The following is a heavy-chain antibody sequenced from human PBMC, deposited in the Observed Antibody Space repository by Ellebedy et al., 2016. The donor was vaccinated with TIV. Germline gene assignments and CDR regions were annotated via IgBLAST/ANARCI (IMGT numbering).Heavy chain of an antibody. CDR1: GGSISSGGYY. D-gene: IGHD2-2*01. V-gene: IGHV4-31*03. Sequence: LRLSXTVSGGSISSGGYYWGWIRQHPGKGLEWIGYIYYSGSTYYNPSLKSRVTISVDTSKNQFSLKLSSVTAADTAVYYCARVLSHCSSTSCYYIWFDPWGQGTLVTVSS. J-gene: IGHJ5*02. CDR2: IYYSGST. CDR3: ARVLSHCSSTSCYYIWFDP.